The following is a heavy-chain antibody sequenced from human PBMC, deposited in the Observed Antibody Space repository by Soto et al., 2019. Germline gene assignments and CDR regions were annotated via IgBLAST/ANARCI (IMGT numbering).Heavy chain of an antibody. V-gene: IGHV4-59*01. J-gene: IGHJ6*02. CDR2: IYYTGST. CDR3: ARIFTAAAEDGMDV. Sequence: ETLSLTCTVSGGSISSYYWSWIRQPPGKGLECIGYIYYTGSTNYNPSLKGRVTISVDTSKNQFSLKLSSVTAADTAVYYCARIFTAAAEDGMDVWGQGTTVTVS. D-gene: IGHD6-13*01. CDR1: GGSISSYY.